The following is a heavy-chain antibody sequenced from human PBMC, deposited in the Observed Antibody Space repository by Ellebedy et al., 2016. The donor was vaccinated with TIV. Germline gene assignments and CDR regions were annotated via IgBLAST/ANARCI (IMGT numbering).Heavy chain of an antibody. Sequence: ASVKVSXXASGYTFTSYGISWVRQAPGQGLEWMGWISAYNGNTNYAQKLQGRVTMTTDTSTSTAYMELRSLRSDDTAVYYCARGLIVATIADYWGQGTLVTVSS. CDR3: ARGLIVATIADY. J-gene: IGHJ4*02. V-gene: IGHV1-18*01. D-gene: IGHD5-12*01. CDR2: ISAYNGNT. CDR1: GYTFTSYG.